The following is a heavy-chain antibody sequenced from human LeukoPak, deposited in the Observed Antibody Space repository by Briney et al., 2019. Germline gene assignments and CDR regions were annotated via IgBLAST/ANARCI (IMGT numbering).Heavy chain of an antibody. Sequence: GGSLRLSCAASGFTFSDHYMDWVRQAPGKGLEWVGRTRNKANSYTTEYAASVKGRFTISRDDSKNSLYLQMNSLKTEDTAVYYCAREKYYYMDVWGKGTTVTVSS. J-gene: IGHJ6*03. CDR3: AREKYYYMDV. CDR1: GFTFSDHY. CDR2: TRNKANSYTT. V-gene: IGHV3-72*01.